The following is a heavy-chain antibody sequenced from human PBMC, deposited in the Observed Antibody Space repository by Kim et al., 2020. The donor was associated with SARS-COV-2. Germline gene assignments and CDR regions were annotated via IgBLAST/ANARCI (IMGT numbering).Heavy chain of an antibody. D-gene: IGHD6-19*01. V-gene: IGHV1-46*01. CDR3: ARRGYSSGWDY. Sequence: YAQKVQGRVTMTRDTSTSTVYMELSSLRSEDTAVYYCARRGYSSGWDYWGQGTLVTVSS. J-gene: IGHJ4*02.